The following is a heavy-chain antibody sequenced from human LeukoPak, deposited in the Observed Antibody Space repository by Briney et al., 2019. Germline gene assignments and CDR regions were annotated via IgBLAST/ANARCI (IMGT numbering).Heavy chain of an antibody. D-gene: IGHD1-26*01. V-gene: IGHV3-64*04. J-gene: IGHJ3*02. CDR1: GFTFSRYA. CDR2: ISSNGGST. CDR3: ARGGSPPEALGDALNI. Sequence: GGSLRLSCSASGFTFSRYAMHWVRQAPGKGLEYVSAISSNGGSTYYADSVKGRFTISRDNAKNTLYLQMNSLRVEDTAVYYCARGGSPPEALGDALNIWGQGTMATVSS.